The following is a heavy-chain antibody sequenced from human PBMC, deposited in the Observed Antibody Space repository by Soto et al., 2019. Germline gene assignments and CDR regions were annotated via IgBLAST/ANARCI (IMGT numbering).Heavy chain of an antibody. J-gene: IGHJ4*02. V-gene: IGHV1-69*08. D-gene: IGHD6-19*01. CDR2: IIPILGIA. CDR3: AREASIAVAGTVY. CDR1: GGTFSSYT. Sequence: QVQLVQSGAEVKKPGSSVKVSCKASGGTFSSYTISWVRQTPGQGLEWMGRIIPILGIANYAQKFQGRVTITADKSTSTAYMELSSLRSEDTAVYYCAREASIAVAGTVYWGQGTLVTVSS.